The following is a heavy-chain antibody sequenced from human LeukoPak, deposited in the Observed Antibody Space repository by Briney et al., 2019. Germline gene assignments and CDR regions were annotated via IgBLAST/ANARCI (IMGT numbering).Heavy chain of an antibody. J-gene: IGHJ5*02. CDR1: GYSFTSYW. CDR3: ARLDILTGPTKGFDP. CDR2: IYPGGSDT. D-gene: IGHD3-9*01. V-gene: IGHV5-51*01. Sequence: GESLKISCKGSGYSFTSYWIGWVRQMPGKGLEWMGIIYPGGSDTRYSPSFQGQVTISADKSISTAYLQWSSLKASDTAMYYCARLDILTGPTKGFDPWGQGALVTVSS.